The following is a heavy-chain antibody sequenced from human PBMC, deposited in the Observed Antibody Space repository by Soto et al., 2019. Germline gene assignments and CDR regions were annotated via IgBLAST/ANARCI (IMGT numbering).Heavy chain of an antibody. J-gene: IGHJ4*02. D-gene: IGHD2-15*01. CDR2: ISYDGSNK. Sequence: PGGSLRLSCAASGFTFSSYCMHWVRQAPGKGLEWVAVISYDGSNKYYADSVKGRFTISRDNSKNTLYLQMNSLRAEDTAVYYCAKELLGGHFDYWGQGTLVTVSS. CDR3: AKELLGGHFDY. V-gene: IGHV3-30*18. CDR1: GFTFSSYC.